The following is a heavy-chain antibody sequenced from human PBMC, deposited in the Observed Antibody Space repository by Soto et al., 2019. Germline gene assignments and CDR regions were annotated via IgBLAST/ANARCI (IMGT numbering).Heavy chain of an antibody. CDR1: GGTFSSYA. CDR2: IIPIFGTA. V-gene: IGHV1-69*13. Sequence: SEKVSCKASGGTFSSYAISWVRQAPGQGLEWMGGIIPIFGTANYAQKSQGRVTITADESTSTAYMELSSLRSEDRAVYYCARDQDILTGPGAFDIWGQGTMVTVSS. CDR3: ARDQDILTGPGAFDI. D-gene: IGHD3-9*01. J-gene: IGHJ3*02.